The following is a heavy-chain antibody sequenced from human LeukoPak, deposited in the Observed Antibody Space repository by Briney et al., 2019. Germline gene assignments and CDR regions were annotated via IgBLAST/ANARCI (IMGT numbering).Heavy chain of an antibody. CDR2: IIPIFGTA. J-gene: IGHJ4*02. CDR1: GGTFSSYA. D-gene: IGHD6-13*01. V-gene: IGHV1-69*05. CDR3: ARDRGVVGSSWPYYFDY. Sequence: GSSVKASCKASGGTFSSYAISWVRQAPGQGLEWMGRIIPIFGTANYAQKFQGRVTITTDESTSTAYMELSSLRSEDTAVYYCARDRGVVGSSWPYYFDYWGQGTLVTVSS.